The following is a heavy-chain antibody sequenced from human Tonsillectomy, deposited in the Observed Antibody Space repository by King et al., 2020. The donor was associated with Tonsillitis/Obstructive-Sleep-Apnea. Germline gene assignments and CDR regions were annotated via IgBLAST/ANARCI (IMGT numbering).Heavy chain of an antibody. V-gene: IGHV3-48*03. CDR3: ARENSSLGFYYYGMDV. Sequence: VQLVESGGGLVQPGVSLKLSCAASGFTFSNYEMNWVRQAPGKRLEWVSYITSSGSKIYYADSVKGRFTISRDNAKNTLSLQMNSLRAEDTAVYYCARENSSLGFYYYGMDVWGQGTTVTVSS. J-gene: IGHJ6*02. CDR2: ITSSGSKI. CDR1: GFTFSNYE. D-gene: IGHD3-22*01.